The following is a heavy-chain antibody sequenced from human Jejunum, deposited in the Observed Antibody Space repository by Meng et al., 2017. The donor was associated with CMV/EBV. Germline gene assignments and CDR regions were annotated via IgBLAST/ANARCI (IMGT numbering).Heavy chain of an antibody. CDR2: ISHQGTTQ. V-gene: IGHV3-30*18. CDR1: GVSFSNYG. Sequence: SGVSFSNYGVHRVRQATGKGLEWVEYISHQGTTQYDAGSVKGRFTISKDNYKNTLYLQMNSLRAEDTALYYCAKVVGGGAPRPFDSWGRGTLVTVSS. J-gene: IGHJ4*02. D-gene: IGHD2-15*01. CDR3: AKVVGGGAPRPFDS.